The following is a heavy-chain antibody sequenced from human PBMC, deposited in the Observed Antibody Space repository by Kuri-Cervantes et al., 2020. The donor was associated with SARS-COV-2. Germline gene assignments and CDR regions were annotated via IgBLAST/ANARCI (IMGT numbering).Heavy chain of an antibody. J-gene: IGHJ5*02. D-gene: IGHD6-19*01. CDR2: ISAYNGNT. Sequence: ASVKVSCKASGYTFNSYGITWVRQAPGQGLEWMGWISAYNGNTNYAQKLQGRITMTIDTSTTTAYMELRSLGFDDTAVYYCARAPYSSGWRFFRFDPWGQGTLVTVSS. CDR1: GYTFNSYG. V-gene: IGHV1-18*01. CDR3: ARAPYSSGWRFFRFDP.